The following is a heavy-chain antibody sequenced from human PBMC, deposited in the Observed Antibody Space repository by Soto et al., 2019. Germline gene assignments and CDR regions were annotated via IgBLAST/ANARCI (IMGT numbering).Heavy chain of an antibody. CDR3: ASIAAPGTTHFDF. V-gene: IGHV4-39*01. CDR1: GGSLGSSSYY. J-gene: IGHJ4*02. D-gene: IGHD6-13*01. CDR2: IYYSGNT. Sequence: SETLSLTCTVSGGSLGSSSYYRGWSRQSPGKGLEWIGNIYYSGNTFYNPSLKSRVTISVDTSKNQFYLHLSSVTAADTAIFYCASIAAPGTTHFDFWGQGTLVTVSS.